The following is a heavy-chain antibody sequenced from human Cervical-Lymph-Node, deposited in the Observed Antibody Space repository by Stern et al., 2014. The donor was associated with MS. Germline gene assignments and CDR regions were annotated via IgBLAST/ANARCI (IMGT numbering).Heavy chain of an antibody. Sequence: QLQLQESGPGLVKPSQTLSLTCTVSGGSISSGGYYWSWIRQHPGKGLEWIGYIYYGGSSYYNPSLKSRVTISVDTSENQFSLKLSSVTAADTAVYYCARDRGAAAGNWFDPWGQGTLVTVSS. CDR1: GGSISSGGYY. J-gene: IGHJ5*02. CDR3: ARDRGAAAGNWFDP. D-gene: IGHD6-13*01. V-gene: IGHV4-31*03. CDR2: IYYGGSS.